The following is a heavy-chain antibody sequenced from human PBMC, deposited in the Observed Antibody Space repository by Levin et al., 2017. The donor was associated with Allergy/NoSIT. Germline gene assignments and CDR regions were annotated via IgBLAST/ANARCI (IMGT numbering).Heavy chain of an antibody. CDR1: GFTFSSYG. CDR2: ISYDGSNK. J-gene: IGHJ4*02. D-gene: IGHD2-21*01. Sequence: SGGSLRLSCAASGFTFSSYGMHWVRQAPGKGLEWVAVISYDGSNKYYADSVKGRFTISRDNSKNTLYLQMNSLRAEDTAVYYCAKDVGLEVVIAIGGYWGQGTLVTVSS. V-gene: IGHV3-30*18. CDR3: AKDVGLEVVIAIGGY.